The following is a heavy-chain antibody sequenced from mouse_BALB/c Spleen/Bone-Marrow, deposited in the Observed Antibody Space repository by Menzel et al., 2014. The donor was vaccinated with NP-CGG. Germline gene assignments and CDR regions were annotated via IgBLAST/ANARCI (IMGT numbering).Heavy chain of an antibody. CDR1: GFNIKDTY. J-gene: IGHJ1*01. V-gene: IGHV14-3*02. CDR3: ASYRYGWYFEV. Sequence: DVKLVESGAELVKPGASVKLSCTASGFNIKDTYMHWVKQRPEQGLEWIGRIDPANGNTKYDPKFQGKATITADTSSNTAYLQLSSRTSEDTAVYSCASYRYGWYFEVWGAGTTVTVSS. CDR2: IDPANGNT. D-gene: IGHD2-14*01.